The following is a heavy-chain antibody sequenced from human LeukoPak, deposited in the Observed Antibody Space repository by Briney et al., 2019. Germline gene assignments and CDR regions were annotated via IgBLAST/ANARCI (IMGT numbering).Heavy chain of an antibody. CDR3: ARDPRDYYDSSGYYTYYFDY. V-gene: IGHV3-7*01. CDR2: IKQDGSEK. J-gene: IGHJ4*02. D-gene: IGHD3-22*01. CDR1: GFTFSSYW. Sequence: PGGSLRLSCAASGFTFSSYWMSWVRQAPGKGLEWVANIKQDGSEKYYVDSVKGRFTISRDNAKNSLYLQMNSLRAEDTAVYYCARDPRDYYDSSGYYTYYFDYWGQGTLVTVSS.